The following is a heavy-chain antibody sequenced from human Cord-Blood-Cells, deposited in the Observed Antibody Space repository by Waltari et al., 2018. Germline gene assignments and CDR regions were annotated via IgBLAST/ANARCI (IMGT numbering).Heavy chain of an antibody. CDR3: ARAASVYDFWSGYYDY. J-gene: IGHJ4*02. D-gene: IGHD3-3*01. V-gene: IGHV4-38-2*02. Sequence: QVQLQESGPGLVKPSETLSLTCTVSSYSISSGYYWVWIRQPPGKGLEWIGSIYHSGSTSHNPSLKSRVTIAVDTSKNQFSLKLSSVTAADTAVYYCARAASVYDFWSGYYDYWGQGTLVTVSS. CDR1: SYSISSGYY. CDR2: IYHSGST.